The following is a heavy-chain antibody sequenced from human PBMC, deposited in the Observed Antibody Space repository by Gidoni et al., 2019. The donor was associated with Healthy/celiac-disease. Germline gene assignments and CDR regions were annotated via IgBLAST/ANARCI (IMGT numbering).Heavy chain of an antibody. Sequence: QVQLVQSGAEVKKPGASVKVSCKASGYTFTSYAMHWVRQAPGQRLEWMGWINAGNGNTKCSQKFQGRVTITRDTSASTAYMKLSSLRSEDTAVYYCARDVGGSLGYCSSTSCPSFFDYWGQGTLVTVSS. CDR3: ARDVGGSLGYCSSTSCPSFFDY. CDR1: GYTFTSYA. J-gene: IGHJ4*02. D-gene: IGHD2-2*01. CDR2: INAGNGNT. V-gene: IGHV1-3*01.